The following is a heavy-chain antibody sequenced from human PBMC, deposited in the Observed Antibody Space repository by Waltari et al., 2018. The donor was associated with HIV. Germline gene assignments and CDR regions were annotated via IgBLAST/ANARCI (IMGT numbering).Heavy chain of an antibody. CDR2: ISGSGGST. CDR1: GLPFSNYA. J-gene: IGHJ3*02. D-gene: IGHD3-22*01. V-gene: IGHV3-23*01. CDR3: AKEGIIVITDAFDI. Sequence: EVPLLESGGGLVQPGGSLRLSCAAFGLPFSNYAMSWVRQAPGKGLEWVSSISGSGGSTYYADSVKGCFTVSRDNSKDTLLLQMNSLRAEDTALYYCAKEGIIVITDAFDIWGQGTMVIVSS.